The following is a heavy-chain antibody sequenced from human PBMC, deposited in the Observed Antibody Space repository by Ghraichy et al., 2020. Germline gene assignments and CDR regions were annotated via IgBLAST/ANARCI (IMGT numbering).Heavy chain of an antibody. Sequence: SETLSLTCAVYGGSFSGYYWSWIRQPPGKGLEWIGEINHSGSTNYNPSLKGRVTISVDTSKNQFSLKLSSVTAADTAVYYCARLVGKGDFQHWGQGTLVTVSS. CDR2: INHSGST. CDR3: ARLVGKGDFQH. J-gene: IGHJ1*01. D-gene: IGHD1-14*01. V-gene: IGHV4-34*01. CDR1: GGSFSGYY.